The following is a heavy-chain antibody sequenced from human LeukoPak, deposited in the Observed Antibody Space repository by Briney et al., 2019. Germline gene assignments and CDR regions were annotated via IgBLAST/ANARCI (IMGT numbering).Heavy chain of an antibody. CDR2: INSDGSST. D-gene: IGHD4-17*01. Sequence: GGSLRLSCAASGFTFSRYWMHWVRQAPGKGLVCFSRINSDGSSTSYADFVTGRFTISRDNAKNTLYLQMNSLRAEDTAVYYCGRAGGSGDYRVDCWGQGTLVTVSS. CDR3: GRAGGSGDYRVDC. CDR1: GFTFSRYW. J-gene: IGHJ4*02. V-gene: IGHV3-74*01.